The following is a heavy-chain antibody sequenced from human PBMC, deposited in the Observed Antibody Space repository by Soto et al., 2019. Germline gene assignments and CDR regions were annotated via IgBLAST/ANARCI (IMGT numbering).Heavy chain of an antibody. J-gene: IGHJ3*02. D-gene: IGHD6-6*01. CDR2: SSSSGSTI. V-gene: IGHV3-11*01. CDR3: ARVGKISSVSAFEM. Sequence: QLQLVESGGGLVKPGGSLRLSCAASGFTVSDYYMRWIRQAPGQWLEWVSYSSSSGSTIYYADSVKGRFTISRDNAKNSLYLQMNSLSAEDTAVYYCARVGKISSVSAFEMWGQGTMVIVSS. CDR1: GFTVSDYY.